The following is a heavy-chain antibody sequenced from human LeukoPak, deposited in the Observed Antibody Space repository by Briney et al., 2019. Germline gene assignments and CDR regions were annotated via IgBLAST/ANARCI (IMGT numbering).Heavy chain of an antibody. V-gene: IGHV3-23*01. CDR3: ANSGSGSEYYYYGMDV. CDR2: ISGSGGST. D-gene: IGHD1-26*01. J-gene: IGHJ6*02. CDR1: GFTFSSYA. Sequence: PGGSLRLSCAASGFTFSSYAMSWVCQAPGKGLEWVSAISGSGGSTYYADSVKGRFTISRDNSKNTLYLQMNSLRAEDTAVYYCANSGSGSEYYYYGMDVWGQGTTVTVSS.